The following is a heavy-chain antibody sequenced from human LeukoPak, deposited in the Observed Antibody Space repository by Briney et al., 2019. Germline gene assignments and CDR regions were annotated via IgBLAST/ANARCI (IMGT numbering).Heavy chain of an antibody. D-gene: IGHD6-13*01. CDR2: MNPNSGNT. CDR3: TRAPQLLLEYSSNWYYFDF. J-gene: IGHJ4*02. CDR1: GYTFTSYD. Sequence: PRASVKVSCKASGYTFTSYDINWVRQATGQGLEWMGWMNPNSGNTGYAEKFQGRVTMTRNTSESTAYMELSSLRSDDTAVYFCTRAPQLLLEYSSNWYYFDFWGQGTLVTVSS. V-gene: IGHV1-8*01.